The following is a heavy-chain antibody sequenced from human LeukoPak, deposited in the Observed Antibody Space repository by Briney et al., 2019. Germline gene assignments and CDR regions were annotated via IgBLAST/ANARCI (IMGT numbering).Heavy chain of an antibody. CDR3: ARDDRDYCSGTSCYYFDY. Sequence: GASVKVSCKASGYTLASYGISWVRQAPGQGLEWMAWISAYNGNTDYAQKFQGRVTVTTDISTNTAYMELRSLRSDDTAVYYCARDDRDYCSGTSCYYFDYWGQGTQVTVSS. D-gene: IGHD2-2*01. J-gene: IGHJ4*02. CDR1: GYTLASYG. CDR2: ISAYNGNT. V-gene: IGHV1-18*01.